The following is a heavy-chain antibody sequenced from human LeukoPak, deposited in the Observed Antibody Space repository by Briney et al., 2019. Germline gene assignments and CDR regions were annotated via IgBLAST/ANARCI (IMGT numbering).Heavy chain of an antibody. CDR1: GYTFTSYF. V-gene: IGHV1-69-2*01. Sequence: ATVKISCKTSGYTFTSYFIHWVRQAPGKGLKWVGRVDPADGEVIYGEKFQGRVTINADTSTDTSYMELTSLRSEDTAMFYCAAIRYNYGKSFWGQGTLVTVSS. J-gene: IGHJ4*02. D-gene: IGHD3-10*01. CDR3: AAIRYNYGKSF. CDR2: VDPADGEV.